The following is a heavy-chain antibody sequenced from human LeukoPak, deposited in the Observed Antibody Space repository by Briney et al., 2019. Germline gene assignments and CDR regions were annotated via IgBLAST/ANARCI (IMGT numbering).Heavy chain of an antibody. D-gene: IGHD6-13*01. J-gene: IGHJ3*01. CDR1: GGSFSSHY. Sequence: SETLSLTCGVSGGSFSSHYWTWIRQPPGKGLEWIGEINPRGSTNYNPSLKSRVTISVDTSKNQFSLKLTSVTAADTAVYYCASGGAGIAAAPWGQGTMVTVSS. CDR3: ASGGAGIAAAP. V-gene: IGHV4-34*01. CDR2: INPRGST.